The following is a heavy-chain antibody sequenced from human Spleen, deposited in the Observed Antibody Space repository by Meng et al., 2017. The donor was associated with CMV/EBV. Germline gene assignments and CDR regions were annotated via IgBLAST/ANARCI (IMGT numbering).Heavy chain of an antibody. CDR3: ARDRLPEEGMDV. V-gene: IGHV3-21*01. J-gene: IGHJ6*02. CDR1: GFPFSTYN. Sequence: GESLKISCAASGFPFSTYNMNWVRQAPGKGLEWVSSISSSSSYIYYADSVKGRFTISRDNAKNSLYLQMNSLRAEDTAVYYCARDRLPEEGMDVWGQGTTVTVSS. CDR2: ISSSSSYI.